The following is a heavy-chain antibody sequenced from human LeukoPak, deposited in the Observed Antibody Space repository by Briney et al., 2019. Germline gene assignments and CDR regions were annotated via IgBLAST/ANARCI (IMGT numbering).Heavy chain of an antibody. D-gene: IGHD3-10*01. J-gene: IGHJ4*02. CDR1: GFTFSSDG. CDR2: ISYDENSK. Sequence: PGGSLRLSCAASGFTFSSDGMHWVRQAPGKGLEWVAIISYDENSKSYADSVKGRFTISRDNSKNTLYLQMSSLRADDTALFYCAKPAYYSDSGSFPTQYYFDYWGQGTLVTVSS. CDR3: AKPAYYSDSGSFPTQYYFDY. V-gene: IGHV3-30*18.